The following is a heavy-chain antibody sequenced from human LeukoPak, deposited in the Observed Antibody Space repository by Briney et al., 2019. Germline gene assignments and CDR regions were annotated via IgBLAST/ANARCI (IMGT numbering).Heavy chain of an antibody. Sequence: GGSLRLSCAASGFTFSSYAMHWVRQAPGKGLEWVAVVSYDGSNKYYADSVKGRFTISRDNSKNTLYLQMNSLRAEDTAVYYCARDRGPKAYCGGGSCLFDYWGQGTLVTVSS. V-gene: IGHV3-30-3*01. CDR2: VSYDGSNK. CDR3: ARDRGPKAYCGGGSCLFDY. CDR1: GFTFSSYA. J-gene: IGHJ4*02. D-gene: IGHD2-15*01.